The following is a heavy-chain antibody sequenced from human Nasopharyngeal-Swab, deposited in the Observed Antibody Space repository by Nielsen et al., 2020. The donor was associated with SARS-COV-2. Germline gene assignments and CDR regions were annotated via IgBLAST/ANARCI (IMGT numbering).Heavy chain of an antibody. J-gene: IGHJ4*02. Sequence: WIRQPPGKGPEWIGYIYYSGSTNYSPSLKSRVTISVDTSKNQFSLKLSSVTAADTAVYYRAGAVAGTGWDYWGQGTLVTVSS. CDR3: AGAVAGTGWDY. D-gene: IGHD6-19*01. CDR2: IYYSGST. V-gene: IGHV4-59*01.